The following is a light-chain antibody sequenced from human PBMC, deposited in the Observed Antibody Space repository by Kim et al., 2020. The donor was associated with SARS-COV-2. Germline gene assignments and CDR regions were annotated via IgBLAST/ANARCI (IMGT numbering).Light chain of an antibody. CDR1: QGISNY. V-gene: IGKV1-27*01. Sequence: ASVGDRDTITCRASQGISNYLAWDEQKPGNIPRLLIYGASTLHSGVPSRFSGSGVGTDFTLTINSLQPEDVATYYCQKYNSAPWTFGQGTKVDIK. CDR3: QKYNSAPWT. CDR2: GAS. J-gene: IGKJ1*01.